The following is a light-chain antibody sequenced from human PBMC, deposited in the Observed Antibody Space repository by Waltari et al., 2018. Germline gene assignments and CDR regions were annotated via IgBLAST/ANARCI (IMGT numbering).Light chain of an antibody. CDR2: HAS. V-gene: IGKV3-20*01. Sequence: EIVLTQSPGTLSLSPGERATLSCSASHIVGNTFLAWYQLKPGQAPRLLIYHASNRATGIPDRFSGSGSGTDFTLTISRLEPEDFAVYYCHQCATSPLTFGGGSKVEIK. CDR1: HIVGNTF. J-gene: IGKJ4*01. CDR3: HQCATSPLT.